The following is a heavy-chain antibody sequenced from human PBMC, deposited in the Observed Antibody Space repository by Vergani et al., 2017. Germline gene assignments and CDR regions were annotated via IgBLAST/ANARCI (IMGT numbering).Heavy chain of an antibody. J-gene: IGHJ5*02. CDR3: GCVSDFYGLASPLLDL. CDR2: MYLSGST. Sequence: QVRLQESGPGLVKPSETLSLTCSVSGGSMSGYYWSWIRQPPVKELEWIGYMYLSGSTNYNTSLETRVPISGDTSKNQFPLKLNSVTAAATAVYYCGCVSDFYGLASPLLDLWGQESLVTVSS. D-gene: IGHD3-10*01. V-gene: IGHV4-59*01. CDR1: GGSMSGYY.